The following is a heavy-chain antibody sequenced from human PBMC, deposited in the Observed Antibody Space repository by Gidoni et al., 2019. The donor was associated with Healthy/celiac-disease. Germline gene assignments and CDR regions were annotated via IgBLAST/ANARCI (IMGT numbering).Heavy chain of an antibody. V-gene: IGHV4-31*03. CDR3: AREVEGGPAPYYFDY. D-gene: IGHD2-2*01. J-gene: IGHJ4*02. CDR2: IYYSGST. CDR1: GGSISSGGYY. Sequence: QVQLQESGPGLVKPSQTLSLTCTVSGGSISSGGYYWSWIRQHPGKGLEWIGYIYYSGSTYYNPSLKSRVTISVDTSKNQFSLKLSSVTAADTAVYYCAREVEGGPAPYYFDYWGQGTLVTVSS.